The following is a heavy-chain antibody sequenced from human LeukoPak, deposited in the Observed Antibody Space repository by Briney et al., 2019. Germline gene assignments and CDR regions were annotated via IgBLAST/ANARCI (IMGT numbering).Heavy chain of an antibody. CDR1: GDIFNSYS. CDR2: IIPIFGST. Sequence: AASVKVSCNASGDIFNSYSVSWVRQAPGQGLEWMGGIIPIFGSTNYAQKFQGRVTITTDQSTGTAYMELNSLSSDDTAVYYCARVGRSRGSLPNSYYYMDVWGKGTTVTVSS. J-gene: IGHJ6*03. CDR3: ARVGRSRGSLPNSYYYMDV. V-gene: IGHV1-69*05. D-gene: IGHD1-26*01.